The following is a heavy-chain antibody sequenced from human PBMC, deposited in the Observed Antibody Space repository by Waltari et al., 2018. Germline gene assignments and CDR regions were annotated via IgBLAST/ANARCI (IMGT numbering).Heavy chain of an antibody. Sequence: EVQLVESGGVLVQTGGSLRLACVVSGFTFSSSWMDWVRQAPGKGLEWLATINPDGSGKYYVDSVKGRFTISRDNAKNSLYLQMSSLRVEDTAVYYCTTDRWFGYFDYWGQGTLVTVSS. D-gene: IGHD3-10*01. CDR2: INPDGSGK. CDR1: GFTFSSSW. CDR3: TTDRWFGYFDY. J-gene: IGHJ4*02. V-gene: IGHV3-7*01.